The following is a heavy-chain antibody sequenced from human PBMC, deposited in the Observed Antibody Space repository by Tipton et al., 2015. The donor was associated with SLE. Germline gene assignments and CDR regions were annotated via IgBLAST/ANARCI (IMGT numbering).Heavy chain of an antibody. D-gene: IGHD3-10*01. CDR1: GFTLSSYW. Sequence: GSLRLSCAASGFTLSSYWMSWIRQAPGKGLEWVSSITGNSTYIYYADSLKGRFTISRDNAKNSLYLQMNSLRAEDTAVYYCARGWFGELPFDYWGQGTLVTVSS. V-gene: IGHV3-21*01. CDR3: ARGWFGELPFDY. J-gene: IGHJ4*02. CDR2: ITGNSTYI.